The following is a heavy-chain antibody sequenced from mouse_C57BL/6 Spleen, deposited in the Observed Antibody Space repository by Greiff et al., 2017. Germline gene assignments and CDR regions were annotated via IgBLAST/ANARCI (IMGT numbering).Heavy chain of an antibody. J-gene: IGHJ1*03. CDR3: ARHWDDWYFDV. Sequence: VQLQQSGPELVKPGASVKISCKASGYAFSSSWMNWVKQRPGKGLEWIGRIYPGDGDTNYNGKFKGKATLTADKSSSTAYLQLSSLTSADSAVXVCARHWDDWYFDVWGTGTTVTVSS. D-gene: IGHD4-1*01. CDR2: IYPGDGDT. V-gene: IGHV1-82*01. CDR1: GYAFSSSW.